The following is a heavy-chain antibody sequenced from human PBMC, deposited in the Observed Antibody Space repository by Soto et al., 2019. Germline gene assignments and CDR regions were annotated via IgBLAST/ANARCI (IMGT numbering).Heavy chain of an antibody. CDR2: VSVYNGLT. D-gene: IGHD6-6*01. CDR3: ARGGAARHLDY. J-gene: IGHJ4*02. CDR1: GYTFTNYA. V-gene: IGHV1-18*01. Sequence: QVSLVQSGGEVRRPGASVNVSCKTSGYTFTNYALSWVRQTPGQGLEWVGFVSVYNGLTHVAQKFQGRVTVHTDPSTNTVYMDLRLLTSYDTAVYYCARGGAARHLDYWGQGTPVTVSS.